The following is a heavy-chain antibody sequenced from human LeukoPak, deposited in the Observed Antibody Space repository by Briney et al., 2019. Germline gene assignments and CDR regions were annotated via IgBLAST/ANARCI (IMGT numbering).Heavy chain of an antibody. CDR3: ARHFDRDGYKSNAFDI. Sequence: SETLSLTYTVSGGSFSSSNYYWGWIRQPPGKGLEWIGSMYYSGSTYYNASLRSRVAISVDTSKNQFSLKLTSVTAADTAVYYCARHFDRDGYKSNAFDIWGQGTMVTVSS. CDR1: GGSFSSSNYY. CDR2: MYYSGST. V-gene: IGHV4-39*01. D-gene: IGHD5-24*01. J-gene: IGHJ3*02.